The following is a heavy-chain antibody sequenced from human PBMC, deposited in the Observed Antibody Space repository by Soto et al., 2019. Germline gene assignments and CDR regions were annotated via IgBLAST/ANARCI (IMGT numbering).Heavy chain of an antibody. V-gene: IGHV3-23*01. CDR1: GVTFSNFA. CDR2: VSGGGHNT. D-gene: IGHD2-8*01. J-gene: IGHJ4*02. Sequence: GGLLRLSCAASGVTFSNFAMSWVRQAPGKGLEWVSVVSGGGHNTYYTPSVKGRFTISRDDFKNTLYLQMNSLGTEDTAMYYCAKLRDFVVLPAGILDYWGPGTLVTV. CDR3: AKLRDFVVLPAGILDY.